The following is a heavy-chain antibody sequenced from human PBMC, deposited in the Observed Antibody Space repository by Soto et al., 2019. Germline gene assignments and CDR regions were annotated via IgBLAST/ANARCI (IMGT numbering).Heavy chain of an antibody. CDR2: VYYTGST. D-gene: IGHD3-9*01. CDR3: ARTVLGPDLLADSFVDYYYYMDV. CDR1: GGSPSNFY. J-gene: IGHJ6*03. V-gene: IGHV4-59*08. Sequence: SETLSLTCTVSGGSPSNFYWSLIRQPPGKGLEWIGYVYYTGSTSYNPSLKRRVTFSADSSRGQFSLRLNSVTAADTAVYYCARTVLGPDLLADSFVDYYYYMDVWGQGTTVTVSS.